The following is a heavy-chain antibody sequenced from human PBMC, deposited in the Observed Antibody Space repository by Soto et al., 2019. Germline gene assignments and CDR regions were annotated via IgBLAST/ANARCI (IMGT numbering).Heavy chain of an antibody. CDR1: GGTFSSYA. CDR2: IIPIFGTA. CDR3: ARSVVVPAAIPIRGYFDY. Sequence: SVKVSCKASGGTFSSYALRWVRQAPGRGLEWMGGIIPIFGTANYAEKCQGRVTITADKSTSTAYMELSSLRSEDTAVYYCARSVVVPAAIPIRGYFDYWGQGTLVTVSS. V-gene: IGHV1-69*06. J-gene: IGHJ4*02. D-gene: IGHD2-2*02.